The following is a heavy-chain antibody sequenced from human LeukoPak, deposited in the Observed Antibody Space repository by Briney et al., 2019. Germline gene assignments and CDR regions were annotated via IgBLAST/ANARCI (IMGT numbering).Heavy chain of an antibody. CDR1: GGSISSYY. J-gene: IGHJ4*02. Sequence: SETLSLTCTVSGGSISSYYWSWIRQPAGKGLEWIGRIYTSGSTDYNPSLKSRVTMSVDTSNNQFSLKLTSVTAADTAVYYCARGVISNYVPSYFDYWGQGTLVTVSS. CDR3: ARGVISNYVPSYFDY. V-gene: IGHV4-4*07. CDR2: IYTSGST. D-gene: IGHD4-11*01.